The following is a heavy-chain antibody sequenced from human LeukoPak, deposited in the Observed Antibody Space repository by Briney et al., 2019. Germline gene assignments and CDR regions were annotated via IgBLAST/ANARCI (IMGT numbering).Heavy chain of an antibody. D-gene: IGHD1-26*01. CDR1: GGSISSSSYY. J-gene: IGHJ4*02. Sequence: SETLSLTCTVSGGSISSSSYYWGWIRQPPGKGLEWIGSLYYSGSTYYDPSLKSRVTISIDTSKKQFSLKLTSVTAADTAVYYCARDQRSLFDVWGQGSLVTVSS. CDR3: ARDQRSLFDV. CDR2: LYYSGST. V-gene: IGHV4-39*07.